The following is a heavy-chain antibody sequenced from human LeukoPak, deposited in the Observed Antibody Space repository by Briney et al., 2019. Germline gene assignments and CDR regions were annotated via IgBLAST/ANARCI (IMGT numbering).Heavy chain of an antibody. J-gene: IGHJ6*02. CDR3: ARDRVVVVAYYYGMDV. Sequence: GASVKVSCKASGYTFNNYGISWVRQAPGQGLEWMGWISVYNGNRNYAQKVQDRVTMTTDTSTSTAYMELRSLRSDDTAVYYCARDRVVVVAYYYGMDVWGQGTTVTVSS. D-gene: IGHD2-15*01. CDR1: GYTFNNYG. V-gene: IGHV1-18*01. CDR2: ISVYNGNR.